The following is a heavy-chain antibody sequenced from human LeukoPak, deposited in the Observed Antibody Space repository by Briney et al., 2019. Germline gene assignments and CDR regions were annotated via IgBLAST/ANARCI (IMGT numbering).Heavy chain of an antibody. CDR3: ARGTSEYSSSWYNRYYYYMDV. V-gene: IGHV3-33*01. J-gene: IGHJ6*03. CDR1: GFTFSNYG. Sequence: PGGSLRLSCAASGFTFSNYGMHWVRQAPGKGLEWVAVIWYDGSNKYYADTVKGRFTISRDNSKNTLYLQMNSLRAKDTAVYYCARGTSEYSSSWYNRYYYYMDVWGKGTTVTVSS. CDR2: IWYDGSNK. D-gene: IGHD6-13*01.